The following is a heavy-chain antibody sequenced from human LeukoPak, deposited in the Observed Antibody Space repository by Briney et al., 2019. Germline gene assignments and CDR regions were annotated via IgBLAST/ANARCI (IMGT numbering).Heavy chain of an antibody. CDR3: ARRSHVTTDRGVDAFDI. CDR2: ISANNGET. J-gene: IGHJ3*02. V-gene: IGHV1-18*04. D-gene: IGHD3-10*01. CDR1: GYTFTNYG. Sequence: ASVMVSCKASGYTFTNYGISWVRQAPGQGLEWMAWISANNGETRYAQNLQGRVTMTTDTSTSTAYMELRSLRSDDTAVYYCARRSHVTTDRGVDAFDIWGRGTMVTVSS.